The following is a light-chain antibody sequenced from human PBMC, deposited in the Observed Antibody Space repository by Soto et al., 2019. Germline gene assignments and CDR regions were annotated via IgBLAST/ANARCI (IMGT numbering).Light chain of an antibody. V-gene: IGKV1-13*02. Sequence: AIQLSQSPASLSASVGDRVTITCRASQGLSSYLAWYQQKPGKAPKLLIYGASSLASGVPSRFSGSGSGTEFTLTISSLQPDDFATYYCQQHNGYSERMFGQGTKVDIK. CDR2: GAS. J-gene: IGKJ1*01. CDR1: QGLSSY. CDR3: QQHNGYSERM.